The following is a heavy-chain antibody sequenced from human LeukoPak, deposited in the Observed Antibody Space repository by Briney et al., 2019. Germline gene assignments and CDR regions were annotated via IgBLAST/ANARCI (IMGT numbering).Heavy chain of an antibody. CDR1: EFTFRNYA. Sequence: GGSLRLSCAASEFTFRNYAMAWVRQAPGKGLEWVSAFSGSGGSAYYAGSVKGRFTISRDDSKNTLYLQMNILRAEDTAVYYCAKATTSRWYVNYFDYWGQGTLVTVSS. J-gene: IGHJ4*02. CDR2: FSGSGGSA. V-gene: IGHV3-23*01. CDR3: AKATTSRWYVNYFDY. D-gene: IGHD6-13*01.